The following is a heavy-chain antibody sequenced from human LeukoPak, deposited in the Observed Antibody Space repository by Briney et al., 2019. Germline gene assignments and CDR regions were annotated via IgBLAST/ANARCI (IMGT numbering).Heavy chain of an antibody. J-gene: IGHJ4*02. CDR1: GGSISSGGYY. CDR3: AREGSSSWYAHPFDY. CDR2: IYHSGST. D-gene: IGHD6-13*01. Sequence: PSQTLSLTCTVSGGSISSGGYYWSWIRQPPGKGLEWIGYIYHSGSTYYNPSLKSRVTISVDRSKNQFSLKLSSVTAADTAVYYCAREGSSSWYAHPFDYWGQGTLVTVSS. V-gene: IGHV4-30-2*01.